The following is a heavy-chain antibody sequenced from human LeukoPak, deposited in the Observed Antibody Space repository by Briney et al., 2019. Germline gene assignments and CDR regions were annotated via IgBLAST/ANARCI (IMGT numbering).Heavy chain of an antibody. CDR3: ARIKCGGDCRGYYYYYHMDV. D-gene: IGHD2-21*02. CDR1: GGSISSGSYY. CDR2: IYTTGST. Sequence: PSETLSLTCTVSGGSISSGSYYWRWIRQPAGKGLEWIVRIYTTGSTNYNPSLKSRLTISVDTSKNQFSLKLRSVTAADTAVYYCARIKCGGDCRGYYYYYHMDVGGKGTTVTISS. J-gene: IGHJ6*03. V-gene: IGHV4-61*02.